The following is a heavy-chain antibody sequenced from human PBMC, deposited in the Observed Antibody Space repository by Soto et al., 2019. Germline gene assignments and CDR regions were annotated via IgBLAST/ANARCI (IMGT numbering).Heavy chain of an antibody. Sequence: QVQLVESGGGLVKPGGSLRLSCAASGFTFSDYYMSWIRQAPGKGLEWLLYISNTGNTIYYADSVKGRFTISRDNAKISLYLKMNSLRAEDTAVYYCARDPWGHASSPNWWYFDSWGQGTLVTVSS. J-gene: IGHJ4*02. D-gene: IGHD2-2*01. CDR3: ARDPWGHASSPNWWYFDS. CDR1: GFTFSDYY. V-gene: IGHV3-11*01. CDR2: ISNTGNTI.